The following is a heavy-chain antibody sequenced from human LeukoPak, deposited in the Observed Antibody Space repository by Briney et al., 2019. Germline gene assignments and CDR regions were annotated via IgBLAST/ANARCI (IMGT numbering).Heavy chain of an antibody. D-gene: IGHD1-14*01. J-gene: IGHJ4*02. CDR2: TSPDGSEQ. CDR1: GFPFTSNA. CDR3: FTGSEFYYDS. V-gene: IGHV3-30*04. Sequence: GGSLRLSCVASGFPFTSNAMHWVRQAPGKGLEWVAVTSPDGSEQYYADSVRGRFTISRDNSKNTVFLQMNSLTTEDTAVYSCFTGSEFYYDSWGQGTLVTVSS.